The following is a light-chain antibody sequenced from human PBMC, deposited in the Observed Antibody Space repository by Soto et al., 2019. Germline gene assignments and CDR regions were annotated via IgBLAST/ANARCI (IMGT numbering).Light chain of an antibody. CDR1: QTISRDD. V-gene: IGKV3-20*01. Sequence: EIVLTQSPGTLSLSPGETATLSCRTSQTISRDDLAWYQQRPGQAPRLLVSATSRRATGIPDRFNGYGSGTDFPLTISSLEPEDFGVYYCYQYYSSPQTFGPGPRVDIK. J-gene: IGKJ3*01. CDR2: ATS. CDR3: YQYYSSPQT.